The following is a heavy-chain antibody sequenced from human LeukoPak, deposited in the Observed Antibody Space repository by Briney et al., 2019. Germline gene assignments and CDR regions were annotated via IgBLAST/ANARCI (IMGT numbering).Heavy chain of an antibody. Sequence: ASVKVSCKVSGYTLTELSMHWVRQAPGKGLEWMGGFDPEDGETIYAQKFQGRVTMTEDTSTDTAYMELSSLRSEDTAVYYCATPEYSSGWHGPWYFDLWGRGTLVTVSS. CDR3: ATPEYSSGWHGPWYFDL. CDR2: FDPEDGET. D-gene: IGHD6-19*01. V-gene: IGHV1-24*01. J-gene: IGHJ2*01. CDR1: GYTLTELS.